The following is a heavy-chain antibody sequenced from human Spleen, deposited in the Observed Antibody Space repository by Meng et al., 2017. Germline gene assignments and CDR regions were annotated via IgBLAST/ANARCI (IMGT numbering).Heavy chain of an antibody. CDR3: ARDLWELRYKAPFDP. V-gene: IGHV4-34*01. D-gene: IGHD3-9*01. CDR1: GGSFSDYY. CDR2: INHSGST. Sequence: QVELKQWGAGLLKPSGTLSLTCVVSGGSFSDYYWSWIRQPPGKGLEWIGEINHSGSTNYNPSLKSRVTISVDTSKNQFSLKLSSVTAADTAVYYCARDLWELRYKAPFDPWGQGTLVTVSS. J-gene: IGHJ5*02.